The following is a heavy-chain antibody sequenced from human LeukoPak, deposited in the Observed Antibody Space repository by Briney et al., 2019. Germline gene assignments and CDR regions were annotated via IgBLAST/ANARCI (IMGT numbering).Heavy chain of an antibody. CDR3: ARGFQSRRLYYYDSSGYYGGYFDY. D-gene: IGHD3-22*01. Sequence: TGGSLRLSCAASGFTFSTYNMNWVRQAPGKGLEWVSFISSSSSAIYYADSVKGRFTVSRDNSKNTLYLQMNSLRAEDTAVYYCARGFQSRRLYYYDSSGYYGGYFDYWGQGTLVTVSS. CDR2: ISSSSSAI. J-gene: IGHJ4*02. CDR1: GFTFSTYN. V-gene: IGHV3-48*01.